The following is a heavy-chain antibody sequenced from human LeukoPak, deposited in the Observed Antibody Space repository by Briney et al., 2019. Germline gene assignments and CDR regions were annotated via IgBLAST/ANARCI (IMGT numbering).Heavy chain of an antibody. CDR1: GGSISSYY. CDR2: IYSSGGT. CDR3: ARGIAAASQRAFDI. J-gene: IGHJ3*02. V-gene: IGHV4-4*07. D-gene: IGHD6-13*01. Sequence: SETLSLTCTVSGGSISSYYWSWIRQPAGKGLEWIGRIYSSGGTDYNPSLKSRVTMSVDTSKSQFALKLSSVTAADTAVYYCARGIAAASQRAFDIWGQGTMVIVSS.